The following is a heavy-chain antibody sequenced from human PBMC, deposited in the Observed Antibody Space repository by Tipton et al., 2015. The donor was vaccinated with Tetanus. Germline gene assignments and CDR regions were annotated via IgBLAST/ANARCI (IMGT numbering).Heavy chain of an antibody. CDR1: GYTFIDYY. D-gene: IGHD2-21*01. V-gene: IGHV1-2*02. Sequence: QLVQSGAEVRKPGASVKVSCKASGYTFIDYYMHWVRQAPGQGLEWMGWINPNSGGTNYAQKFQGRVPMTRDTSITTAYMELSRLRSDDTAVYCCARERPYQPSGWFDPWGQGTLVTVSS. J-gene: IGHJ5*02. CDR2: INPNSGGT. CDR3: ARERPYQPSGWFDP.